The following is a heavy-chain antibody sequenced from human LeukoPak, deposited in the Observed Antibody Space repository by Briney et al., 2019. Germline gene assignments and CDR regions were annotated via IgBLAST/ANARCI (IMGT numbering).Heavy chain of an antibody. V-gene: IGHV4-59*08. J-gene: IGHJ4*02. D-gene: IGHD5-12*01. CDR3: ARVRPIVAPGGIFDY. CDR1: GGSISSYY. Sequence: PSETLSLTCTVSGGSISSYYWSWIRQPPGKGLEWIGYIYYSGSTNYNPSLKSRVTISVDTSKNQFSLKLSSVTAADTAVYYCARVRPIVAPGGIFDYWGQGTLVTVSS. CDR2: IYYSGST.